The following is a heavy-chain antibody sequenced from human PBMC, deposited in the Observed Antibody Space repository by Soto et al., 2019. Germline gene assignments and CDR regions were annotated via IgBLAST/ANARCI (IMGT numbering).Heavy chain of an antibody. D-gene: IGHD3-16*01. CDR2: IKEDGSEK. CDR1: GFTFSGYW. V-gene: IGHV3-7*01. J-gene: IGHJ4*02. CDR3: ARGGSESDY. Sequence: EVQLVESGGGLVQPGGSLRLSCAASGFTFSGYWMTWVRQAPGKGLEWVANIKEDGSEKNYVYSVEGRFTISRDNAKNSLYLQMNSLRADDTAVYYCARGGSESDYWGQGTLVTVSS.